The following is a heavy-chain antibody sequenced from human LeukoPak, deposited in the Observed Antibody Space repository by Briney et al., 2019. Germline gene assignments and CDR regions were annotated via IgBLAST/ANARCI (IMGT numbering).Heavy chain of an antibody. CDR2: IYHSGRT. Sequence: PSETLSLTCTVSGGSISSGYYWGWIRQPPGKGLEWIGSIYHSGRTFYNPSLKSRVTISVDTSKNQFSLKLTSVTAADTAVYYCARGHSSGYYQGGGWFDPWGQGTLVTVSS. CDR3: ARGHSSGYYQGGGWFDP. J-gene: IGHJ5*02. D-gene: IGHD3-22*01. CDR1: GGSISSGYY. V-gene: IGHV4-38-2*02.